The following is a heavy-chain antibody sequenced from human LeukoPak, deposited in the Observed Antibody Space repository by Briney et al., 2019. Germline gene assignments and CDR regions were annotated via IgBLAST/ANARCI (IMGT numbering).Heavy chain of an antibody. CDR1: GYNFNDYY. V-gene: IGHV1-2*02. D-gene: IGHD5-24*01. CDR3: ARICYNHYFDY. CDR2: INPNSGGT. Sequence: ASVKVSCKASGYNFNDYYLHWVRQAPGQGLEWMGWINPNSGGTNYAQTFQGRVTMTRDPSITTAYMELSRLRSDDTALYYCARICYNHYFDYWGQGTLVTVSS. J-gene: IGHJ4*02.